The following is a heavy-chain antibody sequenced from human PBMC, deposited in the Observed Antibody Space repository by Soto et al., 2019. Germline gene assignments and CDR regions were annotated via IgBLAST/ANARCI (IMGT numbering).Heavy chain of an antibody. CDR2: IYSAGNT. J-gene: IGHJ6*02. D-gene: IGHD1-26*01. V-gene: IGHV3-66*01. CDR1: GFTVSSNY. Sequence: EVQLVESGGDLVQPGGSLRLSCAASGFTVSSNYMSWVRQAPGNGLEWISIIYSAGNTYYADSVKGRFTIYIDNSKKTLYLQMNSLGAEDTAVYYCARDFVVGGPTINYYYGMDVWGQGTTVTVSS. CDR3: ARDFVVGGPTINYYYGMDV.